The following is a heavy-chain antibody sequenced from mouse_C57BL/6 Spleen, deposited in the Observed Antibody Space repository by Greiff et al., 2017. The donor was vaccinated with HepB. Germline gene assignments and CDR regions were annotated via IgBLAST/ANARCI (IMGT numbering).Heavy chain of an antibody. CDR2: IDPSDSET. Sequence: VQLQQPGAELVRPGSSVKLSCKASGYTFTSYWMHWVKQRPIQGLEWIGNIDPSDSETHYNQKFKDKATLTVDKSSSTAYMQLSSLTSEDSAVYYCASYYYGSSLDYWGQGTTLTVSS. CDR1: GYTFTSYW. J-gene: IGHJ2*01. D-gene: IGHD1-1*01. CDR3: ASYYYGSSLDY. V-gene: IGHV1-52*01.